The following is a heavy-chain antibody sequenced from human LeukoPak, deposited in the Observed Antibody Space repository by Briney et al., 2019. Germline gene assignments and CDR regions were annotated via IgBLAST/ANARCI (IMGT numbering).Heavy chain of an antibody. Sequence: PGGSLRLSCAASGFTLDDYALCWVRQAPGEGLGWVSGICWNGGSTGYADSLKGRFTISRDNAKSYLYLQMISLKAKDVAVYYCAEYRGDDSSGYIDYWGQGTLVTVSS. D-gene: IGHD3-22*01. CDR3: AEYRGDDSSGYIDY. CDR2: ICWNGGST. V-gene: IGHV3-9*03. J-gene: IGHJ4*02. CDR1: GFTLDDYA.